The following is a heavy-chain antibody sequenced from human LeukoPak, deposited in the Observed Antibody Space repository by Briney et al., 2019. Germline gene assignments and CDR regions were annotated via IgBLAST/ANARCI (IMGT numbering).Heavy chain of an antibody. J-gene: IGHJ4*02. V-gene: IGHV1-69*05. D-gene: IGHD5-12*01. CDR2: IIPIFGTT. Sequence: SVKVSCKASGGTFSSYSISWVRQAPGQGLEWMGGIIPIFGTTNSAQKFQGRVTITTDESTGTAYMELSSLRSEDTAVYYCARGNSGYDTLYLDYWGQGTLVTVSS. CDR1: GGTFSSYS. CDR3: ARGNSGYDTLYLDY.